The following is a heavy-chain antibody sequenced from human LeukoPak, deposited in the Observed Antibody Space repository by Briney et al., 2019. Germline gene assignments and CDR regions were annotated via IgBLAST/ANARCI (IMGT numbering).Heavy chain of an antibody. D-gene: IGHD2-21*01. Sequence: GGSLRLSCAASGFTFSDYYMTWIRQAPGKGLEWISSISSGGTPIYYADSVKGRFTISGDNAKNSLYLQMNSLRAEDTAVYYCARDFVVGYYYGMDVWGQGTTVTVSS. CDR1: GFTFSDYY. CDR2: ISSGGTPI. CDR3: ARDFVVGYYYGMDV. V-gene: IGHV3-11*04. J-gene: IGHJ6*02.